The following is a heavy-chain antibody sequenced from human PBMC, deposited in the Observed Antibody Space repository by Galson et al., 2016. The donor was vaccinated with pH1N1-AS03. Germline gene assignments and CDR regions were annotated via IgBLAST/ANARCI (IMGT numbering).Heavy chain of an antibody. CDR1: GASISSYY. CDR3: ASAERPGIAVAPFDY. J-gene: IGHJ4*02. CDR2: ISNSGTT. Sequence: ETLSLTCTVSGASISSYYCTGIRQAPGKVLEWIGYISNSGTTNYNPSLKGRVTISVDTSKNPFSLMVKSITAADTAVYYCASAERPGIAVAPFDYWGQGTLVTVSS. V-gene: IGHV4-59*01. D-gene: IGHD6-19*01.